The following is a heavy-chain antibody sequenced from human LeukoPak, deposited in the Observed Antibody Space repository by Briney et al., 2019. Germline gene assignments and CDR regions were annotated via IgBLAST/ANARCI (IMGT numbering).Heavy chain of an antibody. D-gene: IGHD3-16*01. CDR1: GGSINSYY. CDR2: VSSSGST. Sequence: TETLSLTCTVSGGSINSYYWNWLRQPPGKTLEWIGYVSSSGSTNYSPFFKSRLTISLDTSKNQFSLNLRSVTAADTAVYYCARTLKDAYLNAFGYWGQGTLVAVSS. V-gene: IGHV4-59*01. CDR3: ARTLKDAYLNAFGY. J-gene: IGHJ4*02.